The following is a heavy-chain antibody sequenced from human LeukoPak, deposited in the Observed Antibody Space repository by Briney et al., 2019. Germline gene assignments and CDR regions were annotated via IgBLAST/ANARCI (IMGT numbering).Heavy chain of an antibody. CDR2: ISSNGGST. CDR1: GFTFSSYA. Sequence: GGSLRLSCAASGFTFSSYAMHWVRQAPGKGLEYVSAISSNGGSTYYANPVKGRFTISRDNSKNTLYLQMGSLRAEDMAVYYCARVGLSGYCTNGVCAAFDIWGQGTMVTVSS. CDR3: ARVGLSGYCTNGVCAAFDI. D-gene: IGHD2-8*01. V-gene: IGHV3-64*01. J-gene: IGHJ3*02.